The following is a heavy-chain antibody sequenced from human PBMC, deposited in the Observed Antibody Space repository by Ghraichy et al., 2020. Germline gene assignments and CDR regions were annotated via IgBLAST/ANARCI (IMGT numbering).Heavy chain of an antibody. CDR2: ISGSGGST. CDR1: GFTFSSYA. J-gene: IGHJ5*02. V-gene: IGHV3-23*01. CDR3: AKLTGIAAAGLFDP. D-gene: IGHD6-13*01. Sequence: ETLSLTCAASGFTFSSYAMSWVRQAPGKGLEWVSAISGSGGSTYYADSVKGRFTISRDNSKNTLYLQMNSLRAEDTAVYYCAKLTGIAAAGLFDPWGQGTLVTVSS.